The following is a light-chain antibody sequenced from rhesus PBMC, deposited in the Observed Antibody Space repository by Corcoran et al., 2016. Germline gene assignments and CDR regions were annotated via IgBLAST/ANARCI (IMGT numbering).Light chain of an antibody. J-gene: IGKJ2*01. V-gene: IGKV1-18*01. Sequence: DIQLTQSPSSLSASVGDKVTITCRASQGISSWLAWYQQKPGKAPNLLIYAASSLQSGVPSRFSGRGSGTYYTLTISSLQPEDFATYYCQQGYNAPYSFGQGTKVEIK. CDR2: AAS. CDR3: QQGYNAPYS. CDR1: QGISSW.